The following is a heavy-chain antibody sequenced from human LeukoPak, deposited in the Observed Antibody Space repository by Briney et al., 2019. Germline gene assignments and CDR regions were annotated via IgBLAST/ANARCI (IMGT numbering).Heavy chain of an antibody. D-gene: IGHD6-13*01. CDR2: INTYNGNT. V-gene: IGHV1-18*01. J-gene: IGHJ4*02. CDR3: ARDTPQHLKRFDN. CDR1: GYTLNKFG. Sequence: GASVKVSCKASGYTLNKFGMSWVRQAPGQGLEWLGWINTYNGNTKLGEKFQGRVTMTTDTSTGTVYMELTSLRTDDTAVYFCARDTPQHLKRFDNWGQGTLVTVSS.